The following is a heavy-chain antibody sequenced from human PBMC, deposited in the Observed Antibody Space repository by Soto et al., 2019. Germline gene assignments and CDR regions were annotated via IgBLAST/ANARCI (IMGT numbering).Heavy chain of an antibody. CDR1: GGSISSYY. V-gene: IGHV4-59*08. CDR3: ARHNYGSGSTYFDY. CDR2: IYFSGGT. J-gene: IGHJ4*02. Sequence: SETLSLTCTVSGGSISSYYWSWIRQPPGKGLEWIGYIYFSGGTNYNPSLKSRVTISVDTSKNQFSLKLNSMTAADTAVYYCARHNYGSGSTYFDYWGQGTLVTVSS. D-gene: IGHD3-10*01.